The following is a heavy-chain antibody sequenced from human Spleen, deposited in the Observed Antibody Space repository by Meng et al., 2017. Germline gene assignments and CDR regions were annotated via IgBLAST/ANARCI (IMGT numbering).Heavy chain of an antibody. D-gene: IGHD6-19*01. V-gene: IGHV3-33*01. CDR2: IWYDGSNK. Sequence: GESLKISCAASGFTFRTYGMHWVRQPPGKGLEWVAVIWYDGSNKYYADSVKGRFTISRDNSTTTLYLQMNSLRAEDTAVYYCARDYQYSSGPVNDYWVQGTLVTVSS. CDR1: GFTFRTYG. CDR3: ARDYQYSSGPVNDY. J-gene: IGHJ4*02.